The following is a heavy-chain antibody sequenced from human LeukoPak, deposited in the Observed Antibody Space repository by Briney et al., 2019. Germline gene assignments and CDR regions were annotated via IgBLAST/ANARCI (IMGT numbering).Heavy chain of an antibody. CDR1: GFTISYYS. CDR2: INHNGNVN. D-gene: IGHD3-16*01. V-gene: IGHV3-7*03. CDR3: ARGGGLDV. J-gene: IGHJ6*02. Sequence: GGSLRLSCAASGFTISYYSMNWVRQAPGKGLEWVASINHNGNVNYYVDSVKGRFTISRDNAKNSLYLQMSNLRAEDTAVYFCARGGGLDVWGQGATVTVSS.